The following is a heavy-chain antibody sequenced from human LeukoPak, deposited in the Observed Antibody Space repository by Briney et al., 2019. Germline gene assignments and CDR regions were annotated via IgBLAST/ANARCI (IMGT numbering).Heavy chain of an antibody. CDR1: GGSISSSSYY. J-gene: IGHJ4*02. V-gene: IGHV4-39*07. Sequence: SETLSLTCTVSGGSISSSSYYWGWIRQPPGKGLEWIGSIYYSGSTYYNPSLKSRVTISVDTSKNQFSLKLSSVTAADMAVYYCARDVPIAAAGTGNYFDYWGQGTLVTVSS. CDR2: IYYSGST. D-gene: IGHD6-13*01. CDR3: ARDVPIAAAGTGNYFDY.